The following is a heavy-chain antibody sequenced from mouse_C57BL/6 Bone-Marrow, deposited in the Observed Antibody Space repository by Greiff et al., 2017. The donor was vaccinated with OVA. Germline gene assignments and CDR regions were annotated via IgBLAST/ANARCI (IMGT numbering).Heavy chain of an antibody. J-gene: IGHJ4*01. Sequence: FFNPLFSLKLSFSSSLFTFTLYPISFFRHTPEKMLEWVAYISSGGDYIYYADTVKGRFTISRDNARNTLYLQMSSLKSEDTAMYYYTSLTGTLMDYWGQGTSVTVSS. V-gene: IGHV5-9-1*02. CDR1: LFTFTLYP. D-gene: IGHD4-1*01. CDR2: ISSGGDYI. CDR3: TSLTGTLMDY.